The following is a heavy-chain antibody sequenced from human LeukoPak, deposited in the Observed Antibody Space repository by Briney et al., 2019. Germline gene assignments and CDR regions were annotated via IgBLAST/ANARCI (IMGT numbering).Heavy chain of an antibody. CDR3: ARAQTGTTTPVDY. Sequence: SVKVSCKASGGTFSSYAISWVRQAPGQGLEWMGGIIPIFGTANYVQKFQGRVTITADESTSTAYMELSSLRSEDTAVYYCARAQTGTTTPVDYWGQGTLVTVSS. D-gene: IGHD1-1*01. J-gene: IGHJ4*02. V-gene: IGHV1-69*01. CDR1: GGTFSSYA. CDR2: IIPIFGTA.